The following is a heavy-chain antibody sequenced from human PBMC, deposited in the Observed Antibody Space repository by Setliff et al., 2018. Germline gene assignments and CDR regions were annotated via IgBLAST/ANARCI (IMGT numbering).Heavy chain of an antibody. D-gene: IGHD3-10*01. J-gene: IGHJ4*02. CDR1: GGSISSSSYY. CDR2: IYYSGST. CDR3: ARSLGSGSYYNSRPFYSDY. V-gene: IGHV4-39*01. Sequence: SETLSLTCTVSGGSISSSSYYWGWIRQPPGKGLGWIGSIYYSGSTYYNPSLKSRVTISVDTSKNQFSLKLTSVTAADTAVYFCARSLGSGSYYNSRPFYSDYWGQGTLVTVSS.